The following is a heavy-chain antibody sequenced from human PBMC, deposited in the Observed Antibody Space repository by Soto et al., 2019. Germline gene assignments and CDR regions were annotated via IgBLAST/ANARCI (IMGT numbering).Heavy chain of an antibody. CDR1: GFTFRTYG. CDR3: AKEAPGGWHFFDT. CDR2: ISDDGSQK. Sequence: LRLSCAASGFTFRTYGMHWVRQAPGKGLEWVAFISDDGSQKYYGDSVKGRFTISRDNSKNTLSLRMISLRTEDTSVYYCAKEAPGGWHFFDTWGQGTLVTVSS. J-gene: IGHJ4*02. V-gene: IGHV3-30*18. D-gene: IGHD6-19*01.